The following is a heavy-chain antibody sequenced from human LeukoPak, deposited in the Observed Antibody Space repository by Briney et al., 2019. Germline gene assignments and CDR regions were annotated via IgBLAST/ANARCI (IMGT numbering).Heavy chain of an antibody. Sequence: PGGSLRLSCAASGFTVSSNYMSWVRQAPGKGLEWVSVIYSGGSTYYADSVKGRFTISRDNSENTLYLQMNSLRAEDTAVYYCARDSYYYYMDVWGKGTTVTISS. CDR3: ARDSYYYYMDV. CDR2: IYSGGST. V-gene: IGHV3-66*01. J-gene: IGHJ6*03. CDR1: GFTVSSNY.